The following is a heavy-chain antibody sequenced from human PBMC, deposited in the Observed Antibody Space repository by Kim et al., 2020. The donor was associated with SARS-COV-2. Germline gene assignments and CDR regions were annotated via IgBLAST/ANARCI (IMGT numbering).Heavy chain of an antibody. CDR3: ARMQGTGYYYAFDY. J-gene: IGHJ4*02. V-gene: IGHV2-70*01. Sequence: YSTSLKTRPTISKDTSKNQVVLTMTNMDPVDTATFYCARMQGTGYYYAFDYWGQGTLVTVSS. D-gene: IGHD3-22*01.